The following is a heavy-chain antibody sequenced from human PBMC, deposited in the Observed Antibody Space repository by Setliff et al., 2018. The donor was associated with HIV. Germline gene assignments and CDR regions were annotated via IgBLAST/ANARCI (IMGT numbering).Heavy chain of an antibody. D-gene: IGHD3-3*01. J-gene: IGHJ4*02. CDR1: GGSISSYY. V-gene: IGHV4-59*01. CDR2: ISYSGST. CDR3: ARVKRGLEWLPYGYFDY. Sequence: PSETLSLTCTVSGGSISSYYWSWIRQTPGKGLEWIGYISYSGSTNYNPSPTSRVTISGDTSKDQFSLKLSSVTAADTAVYYCARVKRGLEWLPYGYFDYWGQGTXXTVSS.